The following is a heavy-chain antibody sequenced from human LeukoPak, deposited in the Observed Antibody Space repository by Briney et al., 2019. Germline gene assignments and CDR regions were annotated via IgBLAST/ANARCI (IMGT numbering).Heavy chain of an antibody. D-gene: IGHD3-22*01. CDR1: GGSFSGFY. CDR3: ARDMRGYSDDASFISFDI. J-gene: IGHJ3*02. CDR2: IYYSGST. V-gene: IGHV4-34*11. Sequence: PSETLSLTCAVYGGSFSGFYWSWIRQPPGKGLEWIGYIYYSGSTTYNPSLKSRVTISVDTSKKQFSLKLASVTAADTAIYYCARDMRGYSDDASFISFDIWGRGTVVTVSS.